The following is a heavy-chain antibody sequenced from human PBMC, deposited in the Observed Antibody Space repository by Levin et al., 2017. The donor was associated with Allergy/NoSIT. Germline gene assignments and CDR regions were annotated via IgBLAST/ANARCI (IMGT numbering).Heavy chain of an antibody. Sequence: AGGSLRLSCAGAGFTFDDFVMHWVRQAPGKGLEWVSGISWNSDNIAYADSVKGRFTISRDNAKNSLYLQMNSLTTEDTAMYYCAKDNLRVAAAGVYGIDVWGQGTTVIVSS. CDR2: ISWNSDNI. D-gene: IGHD6-13*01. V-gene: IGHV3-9*01. J-gene: IGHJ6*02. CDR3: AKDNLRVAAAGVYGIDV. CDR1: GFTFDDFV.